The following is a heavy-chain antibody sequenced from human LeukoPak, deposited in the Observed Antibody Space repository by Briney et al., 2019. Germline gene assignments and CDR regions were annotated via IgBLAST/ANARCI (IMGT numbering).Heavy chain of an antibody. CDR2: IYYSGST. D-gene: IGHD4-11*01. J-gene: IGHJ5*02. CDR3: ARVGTTVTTNWFDP. CDR1: GGSISSYY. V-gene: IGHV4-59*01. Sequence: TSETLSLTCTVSGGSISSYYWSWIRQPPGKGLEWIGYIYYSGSTNYNPSLKSRVTISVDTSKNQFSLKVSSVTAADTAVYYCARVGTTVTTNWFDPWGQGTLVTVSS.